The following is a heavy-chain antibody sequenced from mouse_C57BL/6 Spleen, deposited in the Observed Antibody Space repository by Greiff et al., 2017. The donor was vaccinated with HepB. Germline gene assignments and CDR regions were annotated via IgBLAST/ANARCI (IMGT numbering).Heavy chain of an antibody. Sequence: VQLQQSGAELVRPGASVKLSCTASGFTFTDDYMHWVKQRPEQGLEWIGWIDPENGDTEYAAKFQGKATITADTSSNTAYLQLSSLTSEDTAVYYCTTTTVVATPGYFDVWGTGTTVTVSS. J-gene: IGHJ1*03. CDR2: IDPENGDT. D-gene: IGHD1-1*01. CDR3: TTTTVVATPGYFDV. V-gene: IGHV14-4*01. CDR1: GFTFTDDY.